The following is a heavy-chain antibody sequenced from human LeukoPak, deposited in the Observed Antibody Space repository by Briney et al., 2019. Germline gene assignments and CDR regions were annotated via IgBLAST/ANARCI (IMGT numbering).Heavy chain of an antibody. CDR2: ISWDGGST. Sequence: GGSLGLSCAASGLTFDDYAMHWVRQAPGKGLEWVSLISWDGGSTYYADSVKGRFTISRDNSKNSLYLQMNSLRAEDTALYYCAKDIKKTGSSGYLDYWGQGTQVTVSS. D-gene: IGHD3-22*01. J-gene: IGHJ4*02. CDR3: AKDIKKTGSSGYLDY. CDR1: GLTFDDYA. V-gene: IGHV3-43D*03.